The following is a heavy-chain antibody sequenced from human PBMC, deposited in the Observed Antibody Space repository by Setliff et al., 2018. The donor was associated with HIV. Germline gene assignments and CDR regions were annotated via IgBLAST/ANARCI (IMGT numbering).Heavy chain of an antibody. CDR2: VYTDGST. V-gene: IGHV4-61*09. CDR1: GGSISSGNYY. D-gene: IGHD3-10*01. CDR3: AKTFDYSQGSGPYWHHTRYFDS. Sequence: SETLSLTCTVSGGSISSGNYYWSWIRVPAGKGLEWIGHVYTDGSTNYNPSLNSRVTISVDMSKNQFSLKMNSLTAADTALYFCAKTFDYSQGSGPYWHHTRYFDSWGQGTLVTVSS. J-gene: IGHJ4*02.